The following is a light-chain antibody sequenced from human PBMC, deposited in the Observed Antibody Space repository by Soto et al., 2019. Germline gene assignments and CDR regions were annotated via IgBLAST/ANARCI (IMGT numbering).Light chain of an antibody. CDR3: QQFNSYPRFT. CDR2: DAS. Sequence: AIQLTQSPSSLSASVGDRVTITCRASQGISSALAWYQQKPGKAPKLLIYDASSLESGVPSRFSGRGSGTDFTLTISRLQPEDFANYYCQQFNSYPRFTFGPGTKVDIK. CDR1: QGISSA. J-gene: IGKJ3*01. V-gene: IGKV1-13*02.